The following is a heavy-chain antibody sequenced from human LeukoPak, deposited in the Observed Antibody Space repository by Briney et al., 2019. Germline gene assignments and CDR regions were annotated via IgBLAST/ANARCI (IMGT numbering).Heavy chain of an antibody. CDR1: GYTFTSYG. J-gene: IGHJ4*02. D-gene: IGHD3-22*01. CDR2: INPSGGST. Sequence: GASVKVSCKASGYTFTSYGISWVRQAPGQGLEWMGWINPSGGSTSYAQKFQGRVTMTRDTSTSTVYMELSSLRSEDTAVYYCARDGDYYDSSGYYYYFDYWGQGTLVTVSS. CDR3: ARDGDYYDSSGYYYYFDY. V-gene: IGHV1-46*01.